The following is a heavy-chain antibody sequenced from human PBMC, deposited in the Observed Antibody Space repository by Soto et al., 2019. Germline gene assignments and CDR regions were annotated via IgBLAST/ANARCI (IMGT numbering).Heavy chain of an antibody. D-gene: IGHD3-9*01. J-gene: IGHJ6*02. V-gene: IGHV4-34*01. CDR1: GGSFSGYY. CDR3: ARGRHILTGYYRDLNYGMDV. Sequence: SETLSLTCAVYGGSFSGYYWSWIRQPPGKGLEWIGEINHSGSTNYNPSLKGRVTISVDTSKNQFSLKLSSVTAADTAVYYCARGRHILTGYYRDLNYGMDVWGQGTTVTVSS. CDR2: INHSGST.